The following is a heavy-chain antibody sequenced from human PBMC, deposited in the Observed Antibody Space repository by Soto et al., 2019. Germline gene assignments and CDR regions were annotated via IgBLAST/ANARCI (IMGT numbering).Heavy chain of an antibody. CDR3: ARHLVDTAMGGFDY. J-gene: IGHJ4*02. D-gene: IGHD5-18*01. Sequence: QLQLQESGPGLVKPSETLSRTCTVSGGSISSSSYYWGWIHQPPGKGLEWIGSIYYSGSTYYNPSLKSRVTISVDTSKNQFSLKLSSVTAADTAVYYCARHLVDTAMGGFDYWGQGTLVTVSS. CDR1: GGSISSSSYY. V-gene: IGHV4-39*01. CDR2: IYYSGST.